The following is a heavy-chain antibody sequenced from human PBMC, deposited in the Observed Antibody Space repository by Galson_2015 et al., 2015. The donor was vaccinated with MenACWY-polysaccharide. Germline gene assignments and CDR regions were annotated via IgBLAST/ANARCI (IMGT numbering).Heavy chain of an antibody. D-gene: IGHD6-19*01. V-gene: IGHV1-18*01. CDR3: TRDLGHITVVGLFFDY. CDR1: GYTFTDFG. CDR2: ISAYNGNK. Sequence: SVKVSCKASGYTFTDFGISWVRQAPGQGLEWLGWISAYNGNKNYAQKLQGRVTMTTDTSTSTAYVELRSLRSDDTAVYYCTRDLGHITVVGLFFDYWAQGILVTVSS. J-gene: IGHJ4*02.